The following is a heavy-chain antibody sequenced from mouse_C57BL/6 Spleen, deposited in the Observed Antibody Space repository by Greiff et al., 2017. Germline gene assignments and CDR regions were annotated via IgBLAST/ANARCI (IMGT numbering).Heavy chain of an antibody. J-gene: IGHJ3*01. V-gene: IGHV14-1*01. Sequence: VQLQQSGAELVRPGASVKLSCTASGFNIKDYYMHWVKQRPEQGLEWIGRIDPEDGDTEYAPKFQGKDTMTADTSSNTAYLQLSSLTSEDTAVYYCTTSYYYGSSPWFAYWGQGTLVTVSA. CDR2: IDPEDGDT. CDR3: TTSYYYGSSPWFAY. CDR1: GFNIKDYY. D-gene: IGHD1-1*01.